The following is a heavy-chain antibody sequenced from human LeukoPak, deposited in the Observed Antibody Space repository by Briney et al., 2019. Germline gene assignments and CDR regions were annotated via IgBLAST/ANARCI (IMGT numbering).Heavy chain of an antibody. J-gene: IGHJ3*02. Sequence: ASVKVSCKASGYTFTNYYMHWVRQAPGQGLEWMGRINPNSGGTNYAKKFQGRVTMTRDTSISTAYMELSRLRSDDTAVYYCARGPRLDSSGWYYGAFDIWGQGTMVTVSS. CDR3: ARGPRLDSSGWYYGAFDI. CDR2: INPNSGGT. D-gene: IGHD6-19*01. CDR1: GYTFTNYY. V-gene: IGHV1-2*06.